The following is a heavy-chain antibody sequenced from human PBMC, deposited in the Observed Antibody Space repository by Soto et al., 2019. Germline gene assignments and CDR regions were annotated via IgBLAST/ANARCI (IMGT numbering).Heavy chain of an antibody. V-gene: IGHV3-9*01. J-gene: IGHJ3*02. D-gene: IGHD3-3*01. CDR2: ISWNSGSI. CDR1: GFTFDDYA. CDR3: AKALVGIFGAQYDAFDI. Sequence: SLKISCAASGFTFDDYAMHWVRQAPGKGLEWVSGISWNSGSIGYADSVKGRFTISRDNAKNSLYLQMNSLRAEDTALYYCAKALVGIFGAQYDAFDIWGQGTMVTVSS.